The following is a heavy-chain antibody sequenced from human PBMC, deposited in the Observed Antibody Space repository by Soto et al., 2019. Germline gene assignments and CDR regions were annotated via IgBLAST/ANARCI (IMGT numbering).Heavy chain of an antibody. CDR2: IVVGSGNT. V-gene: IGHV1-58*01. Sequence: SVKVSCKAFGFTFTSSAVQWVRQARGQRLEWIGWIVVGSGNTNYAQKFQERVTITRDMSTSTAYMELSSLRSEDTAVYYCAAFGDYDFWSGRAFDIWGQGTMVTVSS. CDR1: GFTFTSSA. D-gene: IGHD3-3*01. J-gene: IGHJ3*02. CDR3: AAFGDYDFWSGRAFDI.